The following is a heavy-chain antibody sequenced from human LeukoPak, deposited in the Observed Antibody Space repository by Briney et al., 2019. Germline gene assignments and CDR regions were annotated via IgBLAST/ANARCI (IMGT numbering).Heavy chain of an antibody. CDR3: AKSKFWGITNNWFDP. CDR2: ISGSGGST. Sequence: GGSLRLSCAASGFTFSSYAMSWVRQDPGKGLEWVSAISGSGGSTYYADSVKGRFTISRDNSKNTLYLQMNSLRAEDTAVYYCAKSKFWGITNNWFDPWGQGTLVTVSS. V-gene: IGHV3-23*01. J-gene: IGHJ5*02. D-gene: IGHD3-16*01. CDR1: GFTFSSYA.